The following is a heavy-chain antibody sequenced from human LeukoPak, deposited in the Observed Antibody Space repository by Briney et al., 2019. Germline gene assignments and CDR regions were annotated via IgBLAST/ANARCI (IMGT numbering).Heavy chain of an antibody. V-gene: IGHV4-34*01. Sequence: PSETLSLTCAVSGVSFSGYYLSWIRQPPGKGLEWIWEINHSGSTNYYASLMNRGTISVDTSKNQFSLKLSSVTAADTAVYYCARGRAVVATRRDYWGEGTLVTVSS. CDR3: ARGRAVVATRRDY. CDR1: GVSFSGYY. D-gene: IGHD5-12*01. J-gene: IGHJ4*02. CDR2: INHSGST.